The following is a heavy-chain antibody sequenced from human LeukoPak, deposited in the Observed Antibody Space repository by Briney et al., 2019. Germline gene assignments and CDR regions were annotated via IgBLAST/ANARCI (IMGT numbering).Heavy chain of an antibody. CDR2: ISYDGSNK. Sequence: PGRSLRLSCAASGFTFSSYAMHWVRQAPGKGLEWVAVISYDGSNKYYADSVKGRFTISRDNSKNTLYLQMNSLRAEDTAVYYCARDMEPPRGHFDYWGQGTLVTVSS. CDR3: ARDMEPPRGHFDY. J-gene: IGHJ4*02. D-gene: IGHD1-26*01. V-gene: IGHV3-30-3*01. CDR1: GFTFSSYA.